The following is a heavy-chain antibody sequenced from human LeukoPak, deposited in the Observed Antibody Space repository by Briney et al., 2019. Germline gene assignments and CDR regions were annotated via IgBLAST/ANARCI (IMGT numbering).Heavy chain of an antibody. CDR2: IIPIFGTA. V-gene: IGHV1-69*05. Sequence: GSSVKVSCKASGGTFSSYAISWVRQAPGQGLEWMGGIIPIFGTANYAQKFQGRVTITTDESTSTAYMELSSLRSEDTAVYYCARALSYCTNGVCYTGHLGFDYWGQGTLVTVSS. D-gene: IGHD2-8*01. CDR3: ARALSYCTNGVCYTGHLGFDY. CDR1: GGTFSSYA. J-gene: IGHJ4*02.